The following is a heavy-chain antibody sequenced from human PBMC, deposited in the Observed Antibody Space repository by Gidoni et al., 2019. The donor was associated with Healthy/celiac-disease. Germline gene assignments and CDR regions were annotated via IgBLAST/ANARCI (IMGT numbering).Heavy chain of an antibody. CDR1: GFTFSSYA. V-gene: IGHV3-64D*06. CDR2: ISSNGGST. CDR3: VKPGNAGVNYYDSRNNWFDP. D-gene: IGHD3-22*01. J-gene: IGHJ5*02. Sequence: EVQLVESGGGLVQLGGSLRLSCSASGFTFSSYAMHWVRQAPGKGLEYVSAISSNGGSTYYADSVKGRFTISRDNSKNTLYLQMSSLRAEDTAVYYCVKPGNAGVNYYDSRNNWFDPWGQGTLVTVSS.